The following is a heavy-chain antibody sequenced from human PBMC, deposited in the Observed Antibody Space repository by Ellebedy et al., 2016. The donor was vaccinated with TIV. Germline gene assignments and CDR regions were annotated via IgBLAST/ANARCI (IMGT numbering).Heavy chain of an antibody. CDR1: GYTFTSYY. J-gene: IGHJ4*02. CDR3: ASSSIAVAGWNEYFDY. CDR2: INPSGGST. Sequence: ASVKVSCKASGYTFTSYYMHWVRQAPGQGLEWMGIINPSGGSTSYAQKFQGRVTMTRDTSTSTVYMELSSLRSDDTAVYYCASSSIAVAGWNEYFDYWGQGTLVTVSS. D-gene: IGHD6-19*01. V-gene: IGHV1-46*01.